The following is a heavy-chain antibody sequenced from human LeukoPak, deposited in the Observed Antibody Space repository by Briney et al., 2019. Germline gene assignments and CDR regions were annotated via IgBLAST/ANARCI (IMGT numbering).Heavy chain of an antibody. CDR3: TRVTQWLGYYFDY. CDR2: IRSKAYGGTT. V-gene: IGHV3-49*04. Sequence: PGGSLRLSCTASGFTFGDYAMSWVRQAPGKGLEWVGSIRSKAYGGTTEYAASVKGRFTISRDDSKSIAYLQMNSLKTEDTAVYYCTRVTQWLGYYFDYWGQGTLVTVSS. CDR1: GFTFGDYA. J-gene: IGHJ4*02. D-gene: IGHD6-19*01.